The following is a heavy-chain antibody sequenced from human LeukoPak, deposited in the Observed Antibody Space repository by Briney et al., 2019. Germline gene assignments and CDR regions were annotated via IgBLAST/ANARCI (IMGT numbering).Heavy chain of an antibody. CDR2: MSGSGGNT. Sequence: GSLRLSCAASGFTFSSYAMSWVRQAPGKGLEWVSTMSGSGGNTYYADSVKGRFTISRDNSKNTLYLQMNSLRAEDTAVYYCAKDPSDMGSGWYPLDYWGQGTLVTVSS. CDR3: AKDPSDMGSGWYPLDY. J-gene: IGHJ4*02. D-gene: IGHD6-19*01. V-gene: IGHV3-23*01. CDR1: GFTFSSYA.